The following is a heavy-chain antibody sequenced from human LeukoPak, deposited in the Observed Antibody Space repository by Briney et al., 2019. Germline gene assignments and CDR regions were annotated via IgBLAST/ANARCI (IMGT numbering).Heavy chain of an antibody. CDR3: ATGYSYAYYFDY. J-gene: IGHJ4*02. V-gene: IGHV3-30*03. CDR1: GFTFSSYG. Sequence: GGSLRLSCAASGFTFSSYGMHWVRQAPGKGLEWVAVISYDGSNKYYADSVKGRFTISRDNSKNTLYLQMNSLRAEDTAVYYCATGYSYAYYFDYWGQGTLVTVSS. D-gene: IGHD5-18*01. CDR2: ISYDGSNK.